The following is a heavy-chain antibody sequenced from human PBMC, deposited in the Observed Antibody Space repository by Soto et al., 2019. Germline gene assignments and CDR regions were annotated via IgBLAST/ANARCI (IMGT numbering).Heavy chain of an antibody. J-gene: IGHJ4*02. CDR3: TTDDPINKY. CDR1: GFIFSNAW. Sequence: GGSLRLSCAASGFIFSNAWMSWVRQAPGKGLEWVGRIKSYTNGGTTDYAAPVKGRFAISRDDSKNTLYLQMNSLKTEDAGVYYCTTDDPINKYWGQGTLVTVSA. V-gene: IGHV3-15*01. CDR2: IKSYTNGGTT.